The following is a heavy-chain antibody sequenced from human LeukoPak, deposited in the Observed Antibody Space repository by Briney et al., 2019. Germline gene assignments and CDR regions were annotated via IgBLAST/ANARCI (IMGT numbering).Heavy chain of an antibody. V-gene: IGHV3-7*01. CDR2: IKHDGSEK. D-gene: IGHD3-22*01. Sequence: GGSLRLSCTASGFTFTSYSMTWVRQAPGKGLEWVANIKHDGSEKYYVYSVRRRVTISRDNVRNSVYLQMNTLRADDTPVYFCARHNYYTFDYWGQGTQVTASS. CDR1: GFTFTSYS. CDR3: ARHNYYTFDY. J-gene: IGHJ4*02.